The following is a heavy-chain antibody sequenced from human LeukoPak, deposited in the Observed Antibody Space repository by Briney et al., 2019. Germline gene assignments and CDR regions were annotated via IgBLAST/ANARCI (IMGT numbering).Heavy chain of an antibody. V-gene: IGHV3-11*06. CDR1: GFTFSDYY. D-gene: IGHD2-2*01. J-gene: IGHJ4*02. Sequence: PGGSLRLSCAASGFTFSDYYMSWIRQAPGKGLEWVSYISSSSSYTNYADSVKGRFTISRDNAKNSLYLQMNSLRAEDTAVYYCGRGCRSTSCQTVFFDYWGQGTLVTVSS. CDR3: GRGCRSTSCQTVFFDY. CDR2: ISSSSSYT.